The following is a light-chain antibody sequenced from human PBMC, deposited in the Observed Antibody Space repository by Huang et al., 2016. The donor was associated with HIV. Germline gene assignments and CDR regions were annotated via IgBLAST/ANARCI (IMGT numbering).Light chain of an antibody. V-gene: IGKV4-1*01. CDR2: WAS. J-gene: IGKJ2*01. CDR3: QQYYSTPLYT. CDR1: QSVLYTSNNKSH. Sequence: DIVLTQSPDSLAVSLGERATINCKSSQSVLYTSNNKSHLAWYQQKPGQPPTLLIYWASTRESGVPDRFSGIGSGTDFTLTIRSLQAEDVAVYYCQQYYSTPLYTFGQGTKLEIK.